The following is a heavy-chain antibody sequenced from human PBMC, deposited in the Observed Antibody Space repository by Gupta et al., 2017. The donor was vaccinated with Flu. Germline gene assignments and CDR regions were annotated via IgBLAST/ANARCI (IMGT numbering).Heavy chain of an antibody. CDR1: FTSYW. CDR2: IYPGDSDT. CDR3: ARPNYYDSYGYYGAVSF. Sequence: FTSYWIGWVRQMPGKGLEWMGIIYPGDSDTRYSPSFQGQVTISADKSISTAYLQWSSLKASDTAMYFCARPNYYDSYGYYGAVSFWGQGTLVTVSA. V-gene: IGHV5-51*01. D-gene: IGHD3-22*01. J-gene: IGHJ4*02.